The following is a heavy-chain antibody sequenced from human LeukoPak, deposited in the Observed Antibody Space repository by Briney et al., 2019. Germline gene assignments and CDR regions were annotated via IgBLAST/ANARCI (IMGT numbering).Heavy chain of an antibody. CDR3: AKDSVGYDCVGPFDY. D-gene: IGHD3-3*01. Sequence: PGGSLRLSCAASGFTFSSYEMNWVRQAPGKGLEWVSYISSSGSTIYYADSVKGRFTISRDNSKNTLYLQMNSLRAEDTAVYYCAKDSVGYDCVGPFDYWGQGTLVTVSS. V-gene: IGHV3-48*03. CDR2: ISSSGSTI. CDR1: GFTFSSYE. J-gene: IGHJ4*02.